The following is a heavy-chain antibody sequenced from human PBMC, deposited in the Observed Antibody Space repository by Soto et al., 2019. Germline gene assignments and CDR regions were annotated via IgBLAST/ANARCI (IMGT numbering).Heavy chain of an antibody. CDR2: ISYDGSNK. V-gene: IGHV3-30*18. D-gene: IGHD6-19*01. Sequence: GGSLRLSCAASGFTFSSYGMHWVRQAPGKGLEWVAVISYDGSNKYYADSVKGRFTISRDNSKNTLYLQMNSLRAEDTAVYYCAKDGSSPWQWINYFDYWGQGTLVTVSS. CDR1: GFTFSSYG. CDR3: AKDGSSPWQWINYFDY. J-gene: IGHJ4*02.